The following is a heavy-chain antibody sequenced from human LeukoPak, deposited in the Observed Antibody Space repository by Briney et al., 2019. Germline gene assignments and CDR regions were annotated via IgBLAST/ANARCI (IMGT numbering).Heavy chain of an antibody. CDR2: IYYSGST. Sequence: SETLSLTCAVSGGSMSTSTYYWGWIRQPPGKGLEWIGNIYYSGSTDSVTTYYNPSLKSRLIISVDTSKNQFSLKLSSVTAADTAIYYGVISSRLNWFDFWGQGTLGIVSS. CDR3: VISSRLNWFDF. D-gene: IGHD6-13*01. CDR1: GGSMSTSTYY. J-gene: IGHJ5*01. V-gene: IGHV4-39*01.